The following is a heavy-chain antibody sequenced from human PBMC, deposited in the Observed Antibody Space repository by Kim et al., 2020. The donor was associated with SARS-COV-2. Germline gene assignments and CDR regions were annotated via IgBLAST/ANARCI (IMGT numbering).Heavy chain of an antibody. CDR3: ARHRGYGDFSYAFDM. CDR2: MYDSGST. V-gene: IGHV4-39*01. CDR1: GGSISSSSYF. Sequence: SETLSLTCAVSGGSISSSSYFWGWIRQPPGKGLEWIGSMYDSGSTYYNSSLKSRVTISVDTSKNQFSLKLRSVTAADTALYYCARHRGYGDFSYAFDMWGQGTLVTVSS. D-gene: IGHD4-17*01. J-gene: IGHJ3*02.